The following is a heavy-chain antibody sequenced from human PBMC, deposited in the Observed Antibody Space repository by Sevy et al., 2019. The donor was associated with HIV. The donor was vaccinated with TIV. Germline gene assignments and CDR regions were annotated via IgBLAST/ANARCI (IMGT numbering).Heavy chain of an antibody. V-gene: IGHV3-49*04. Sequence: GGSLRLSCTASGFTFGDYTMSWVRQAPGKGLEWVSFIRSKAYGGKTQYAASVKGRFTISRDDSKSIAYLQMNSLRTEDTAVYYCTRVEGATDWGMDVWGRGTTVTVSS. D-gene: IGHD1-26*01. CDR3: TRVEGATDWGMDV. CDR1: GFTFGDYT. CDR2: IRSKAYGGKT. J-gene: IGHJ6*02.